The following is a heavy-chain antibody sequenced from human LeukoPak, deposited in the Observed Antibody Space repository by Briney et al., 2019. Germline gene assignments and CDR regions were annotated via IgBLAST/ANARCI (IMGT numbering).Heavy chain of an antibody. Sequence: SETLSLTCTVSGGSISTYYWSWIRQPVGKGLEWIGYIYYNESTNYNPSVKSRVTISADTSKNQFSLKLRSVTAADTAGYYCARGRWLVNYWGQGTLVTVSS. J-gene: IGHJ4*02. V-gene: IGHV4-59*01. CDR3: ARGRWLVNY. CDR2: IYYNEST. D-gene: IGHD6-19*01. CDR1: GGSISTYY.